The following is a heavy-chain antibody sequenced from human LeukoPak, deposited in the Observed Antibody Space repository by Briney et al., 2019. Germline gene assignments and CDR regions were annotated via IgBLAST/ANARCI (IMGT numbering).Heavy chain of an antibody. CDR2: IYYTGST. CDR1: GFTFSSYS. J-gene: IGHJ4*02. Sequence: PGGSLRLSCAASGFTFSSYSMNWLRQPPGKGLEWIGHIYYTGSTNYTPSLRSRLTISLDTSTSQFSLRLSSVTAADTAVYYCARHKPTGSYPLELWGQGTLVTVSS. D-gene: IGHD3-10*01. CDR3: ARHKPTGSYPLEL. V-gene: IGHV4-59*08.